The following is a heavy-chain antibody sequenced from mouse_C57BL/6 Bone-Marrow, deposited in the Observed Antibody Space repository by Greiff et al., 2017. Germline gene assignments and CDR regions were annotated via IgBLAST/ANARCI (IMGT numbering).Heavy chain of an antibody. V-gene: IGHV5-6*02. CDR3: ARRSSHYAMDY. CDR2: ISSGGSYT. CDR1: GFTFSSYG. D-gene: IGHD1-1*01. Sequence: EVKVVESGGDLVKPGGSLKLSCAASGFTFSSYGMSWVRQTPDKRLEWVATISSGGSYTYYPDSVKGRFTISRDNAKNTRYLQMSSLKSEDTAMYYCARRSSHYAMDYWGQGTSVTVSS. J-gene: IGHJ4*01.